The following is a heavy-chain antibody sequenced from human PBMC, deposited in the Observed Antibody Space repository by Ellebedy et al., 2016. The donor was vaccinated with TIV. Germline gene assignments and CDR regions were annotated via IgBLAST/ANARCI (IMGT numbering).Heavy chain of an antibody. Sequence: GESLKISCAASGFTFSSYAMSWVRQAPGKGLEWVSAISGSGGSTYYADSVKGRFTISRDNSKNTLYLQMNSLRAEDTAVYYCAKALAGYNWFDPWGQGTLVTVSS. J-gene: IGHJ5*02. V-gene: IGHV3-23*01. CDR1: GFTFSSYA. CDR3: AKALAGYNWFDP. D-gene: IGHD6-19*01. CDR2: ISGSGGST.